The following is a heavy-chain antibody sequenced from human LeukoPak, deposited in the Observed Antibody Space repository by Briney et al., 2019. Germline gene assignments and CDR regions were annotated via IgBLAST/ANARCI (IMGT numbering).Heavy chain of an antibody. Sequence: GGSLRLSCAASGFTFSSYGMHWVRQAPGKGLEWVAFIRYDGSNKYYADSVKGRFTISRDNSKNTLYLQMNSLRAEDTAGYFCARIITMIVVAGGYWGQGTLVTVSS. V-gene: IGHV3-30*02. CDR3: ARIITMIVVAGGY. D-gene: IGHD3-22*01. J-gene: IGHJ4*02. CDR2: IRYDGSNK. CDR1: GFTFSSYG.